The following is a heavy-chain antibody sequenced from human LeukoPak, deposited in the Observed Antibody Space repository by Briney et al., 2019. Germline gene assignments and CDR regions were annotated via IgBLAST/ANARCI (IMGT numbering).Heavy chain of an antibody. CDR3: ARGSGELLPGWGAFDM. CDR2: IYTSGST. J-gene: IGHJ3*02. V-gene: IGHV4-61*02. Sequence: PSQTLSLTCTVSGGSISSGSYYWRWIRQPAGKGLEWIGRIYTSGSTNYNPSLKSRVTISVDTSKNQFSLKLSSVTAADTAVYYCARGSGELLPGWGAFDMWSQGTMVTVSS. D-gene: IGHD1-7*01. CDR1: GGSISSGSYY.